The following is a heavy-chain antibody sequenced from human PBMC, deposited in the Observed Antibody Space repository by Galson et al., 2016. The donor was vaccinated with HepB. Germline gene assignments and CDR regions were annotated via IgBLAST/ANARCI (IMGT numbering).Heavy chain of an antibody. CDR1: GDTFSNYA. Sequence: SVKVSCKASGDTFSNYAINWVRQAPGQGLEWMGGIIPNFGTPNYAQKFQGRVLITADKSTGSAYIELRNLRSEDTAVYYCATASRTPQSDSEDPQIVVVEHHYYSGMDVWGQGTTVIVSS. CDR2: IIPNFGTP. CDR3: ATASRTPQSDSEDPQIVVVEHHYYSGMDV. V-gene: IGHV1-69*06. D-gene: IGHD2-15*01. J-gene: IGHJ6*02.